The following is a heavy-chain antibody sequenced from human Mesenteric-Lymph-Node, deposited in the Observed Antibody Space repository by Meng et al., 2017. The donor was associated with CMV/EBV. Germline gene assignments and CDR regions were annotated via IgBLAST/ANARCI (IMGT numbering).Heavy chain of an antibody. Sequence: GGSLRLSCAGSGFTFEDYGMSWVRQVPGKGLEWVSGINWNGARTDYIDSVEGRFTISRDNSKNTLHLQMNSLRADDTAVYYCARAGHNYGSALDNWGQGTLVTVSS. J-gene: IGHJ4*02. CDR3: ARAGHNYGSALDN. D-gene: IGHD3-10*01. CDR1: GFTFEDYG. V-gene: IGHV3-20*04. CDR2: INWNGART.